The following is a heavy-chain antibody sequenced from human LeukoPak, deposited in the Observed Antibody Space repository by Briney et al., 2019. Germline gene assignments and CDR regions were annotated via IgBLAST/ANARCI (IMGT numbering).Heavy chain of an antibody. J-gene: IGHJ4*02. Sequence: SETLSLTCAVYGGSFSGYYWSWIRQPPGKGLEWIGEINHSGSTNYNPSLKSRVTISVDTSKNQFSLKLSSVTAADTAVYYCARGRRPDYWGQGTLVTVSS. V-gene: IGHV4-34*01. CDR3: ARGRRPDY. CDR1: GGSFSGYY. CDR2: INHSGST.